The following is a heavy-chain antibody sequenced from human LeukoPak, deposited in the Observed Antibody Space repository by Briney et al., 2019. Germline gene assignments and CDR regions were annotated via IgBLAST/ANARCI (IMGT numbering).Heavy chain of an antibody. D-gene: IGHD2-8*01. CDR2: IYTSGST. CDR1: GGSISSGSYY. CDR3: ARDNVPGYFDY. Sequence: SSETLSLTCTVSGGSISSGSYYWSWIRQPAGKGLEWIGRIYTSGSTNYNPSLKSRVTISVDTSKYQFSLKLTSVTAADTAVYYCARDNVPGYFDYWGQGTLVTVSS. V-gene: IGHV4-61*02. J-gene: IGHJ4*02.